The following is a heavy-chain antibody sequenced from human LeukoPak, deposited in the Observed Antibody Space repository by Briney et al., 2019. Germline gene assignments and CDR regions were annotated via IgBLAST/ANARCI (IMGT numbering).Heavy chain of an antibody. V-gene: IGHV3-33*03. D-gene: IGHD3-3*01. CDR3: AKDSFWSGYYISYMDV. CDR1: GFTFSSYG. Sequence: GGSLRLSCAASGFTFSSYGMHWVRQAPGKGLEWVAVIWYDGSNKYYADSVKGRFTISRGNSKNSLYLQMNSLRTEDTALYYCAKDSFWSGYYISYMDVWGKGTTVTVSS. CDR2: IWYDGSNK. J-gene: IGHJ6*03.